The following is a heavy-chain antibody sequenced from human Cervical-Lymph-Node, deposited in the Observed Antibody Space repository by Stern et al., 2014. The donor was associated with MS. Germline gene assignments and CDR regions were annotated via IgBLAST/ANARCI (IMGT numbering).Heavy chain of an antibody. V-gene: IGHV1-2*04. J-gene: IGHJ4*02. CDR3: ARDLGTVTTPGDY. CDR1: GYIFTAYY. Sequence: VQLVESGAEVKKPGASVSVSCKASGYIFTAYYIHWVRQAPGHGLEWMGWINPNNGDTKYAQNFQGWVTMTRDTSISTAYMDLSSLTSDDTAIYYCARDLGTVTTPGDYWGQGTLVTVSS. CDR2: INPNNGDT. D-gene: IGHD4-17*01.